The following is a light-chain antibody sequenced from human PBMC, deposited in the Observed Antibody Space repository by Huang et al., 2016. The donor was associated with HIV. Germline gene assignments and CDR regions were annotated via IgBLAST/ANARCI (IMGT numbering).Light chain of an antibody. CDR3: QQLKSYPLT. CDR1: QAIGNS. J-gene: IGKJ4*01. CDR2: GSS. Sequence: IHLTQSPSSLSASVGDRVTVTCRASQAIGNSLAWYQQGLGKAPKLLIYGSSTIQTGVAPRFSGNGSETDFTLTIASLLPGDFATYFCQQLKSYPLTFGGGT. V-gene: IGKV1-9*01.